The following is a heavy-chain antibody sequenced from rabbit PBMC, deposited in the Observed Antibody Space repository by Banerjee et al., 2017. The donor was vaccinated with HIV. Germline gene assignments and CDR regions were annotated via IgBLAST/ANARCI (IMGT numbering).Heavy chain of an antibody. V-gene: IGHV1S40*01. CDR3: ASSGGAFYGYAGNL. CDR1: GFSFSGGYD. J-gene: IGHJ4*01. CDR2: IYAGGSDTT. D-gene: IGHD6-1*01. Sequence: QSLEESGGDLVKPEGSLTLTCTASGFSFSGGYDMCWVRQAPGKGLEWIACIYAGGSDTTYYASWAKGQFTISKTSSTTMTLQMTSLTAADTATYFCASSGGAFYGYAGNLWGQGTLVTVS.